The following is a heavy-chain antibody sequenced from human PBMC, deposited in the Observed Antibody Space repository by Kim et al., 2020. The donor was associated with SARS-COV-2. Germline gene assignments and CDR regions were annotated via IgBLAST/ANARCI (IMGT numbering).Heavy chain of an antibody. Sequence: IYAQKFKGRVTMTEDTSTDTAYMELSSLRSEDTAVYYCATKAAAGYYFDYWGQGTLVTVSS. CDR3: ATKAAAGYYFDY. V-gene: IGHV1-24*01. D-gene: IGHD6-13*01. J-gene: IGHJ4*02.